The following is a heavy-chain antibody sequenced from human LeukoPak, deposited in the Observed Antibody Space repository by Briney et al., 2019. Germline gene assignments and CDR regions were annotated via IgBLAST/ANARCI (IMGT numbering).Heavy chain of an antibody. CDR1: GFTFSSYG. D-gene: IGHD6-13*01. CDR3: AKDHIAAAIYDAFDP. CDR2: IWYDGSNK. Sequence: PGRSLRLSCAASGFTFSSYGMHWVRQAPGNGLEWVAVIWYDGSNKYYADSVKGRFTISRDNSKNTLYLQMNSLRAEDTAVYYCAKDHIAAAIYDAFDPWGQGTLVTVSS. J-gene: IGHJ5*02. V-gene: IGHV3-33*06.